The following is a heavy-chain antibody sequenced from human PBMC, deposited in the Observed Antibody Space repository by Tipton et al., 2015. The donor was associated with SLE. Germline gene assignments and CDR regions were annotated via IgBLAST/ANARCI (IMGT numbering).Heavy chain of an antibody. CDR2: SYYTGST. V-gene: IGHV4-59*01. J-gene: IGHJ6*02. Sequence: TLSLTCTVSGGSISSYYWSWIRQPPGKGLEWIGYSYYTGSTNYNPSLRSRVTISVDTSKNQFSLKLSSVTAADTAVYYCASGRYYYGMDVWGQGTMVTVSS. CDR1: GGSISSYY. CDR3: ASGRYYYGMDV. D-gene: IGHD1-26*01.